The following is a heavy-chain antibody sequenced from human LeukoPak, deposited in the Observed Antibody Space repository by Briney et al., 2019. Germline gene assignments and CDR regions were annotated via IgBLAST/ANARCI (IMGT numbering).Heavy chain of an antibody. V-gene: IGHV4-30-4*01. Sequence: PSETLSLTCTVSGGSISSGDYYWSWIRQPPVKGLEWIGYIYYSESTYYNPSLKSRVTISVDTSQNQFSLKLSSVTAAYTAVYYCARRILVRGVIEGRINWFDPWGQGTLVTVSS. D-gene: IGHD3-10*01. CDR3: ARRILVRGVIEGRINWFDP. CDR1: GGSISSGDYY. CDR2: IYYSEST. J-gene: IGHJ5*01.